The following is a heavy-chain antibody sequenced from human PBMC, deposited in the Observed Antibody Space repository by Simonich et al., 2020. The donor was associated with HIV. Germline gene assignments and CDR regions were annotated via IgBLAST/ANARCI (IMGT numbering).Heavy chain of an antibody. Sequence: EVQLVESGGGLVQPGRSLRLSCAASGFTFDDYAMHWVRQAPGKGLEGGSGISWNSGSIGYADSVKGRFTISRDNAKNSLYLQMNSLRAEDTALYYCAKSGGYSYGSNFDYWGQGTLVTVSS. V-gene: IGHV3-9*01. J-gene: IGHJ4*02. CDR3: AKSGGYSYGSNFDY. CDR1: GFTFDDYA. D-gene: IGHD5-18*01. CDR2: ISWNSGSI.